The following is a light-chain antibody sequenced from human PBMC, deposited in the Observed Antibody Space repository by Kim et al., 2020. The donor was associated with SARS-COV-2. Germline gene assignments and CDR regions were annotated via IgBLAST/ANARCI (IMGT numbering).Light chain of an antibody. Sequence: LAPGERATLSCRASQSVSSNYLAWYQQKPGQAPRLLIYGASSRATGIPDRFSGSGSETDFTLTISRLEPEDFAVYYCQQYGSSPYTFGQGTKLEI. V-gene: IGKV3-20*01. J-gene: IGKJ2*01. CDR2: GAS. CDR3: QQYGSSPYT. CDR1: QSVSSNY.